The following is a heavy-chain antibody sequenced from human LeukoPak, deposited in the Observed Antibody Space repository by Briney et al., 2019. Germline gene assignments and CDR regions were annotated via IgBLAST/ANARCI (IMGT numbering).Heavy chain of an antibody. CDR1: GGSISSYY. CDR2: IYYSGGT. D-gene: IGHD3-22*01. CDR3: ARNMYYYDSSGPHYYYYYYMDV. V-gene: IGHV4-59*01. J-gene: IGHJ6*03. Sequence: PSETLSLTCTVSGGSISSYYWSWIRQPPGKGLEWIGYIYYSGGTNYNPSLKSRVTISVDTSKNQFSLKLSSVTAADTAVYYCARNMYYYDSSGPHYYYYYYMDVWGKGTTVTVSS.